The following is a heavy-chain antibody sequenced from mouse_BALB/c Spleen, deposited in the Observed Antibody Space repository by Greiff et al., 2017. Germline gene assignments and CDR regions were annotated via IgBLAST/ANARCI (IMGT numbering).Heavy chain of an antibody. D-gene: IGHD2-10*02. CDR2: ISSGGGST. J-gene: IGHJ4*01. CDR3: ARSSYGNYNAMDY. V-gene: IGHV5-12-1*01. CDR1: GFAFSSYD. Sequence: EVKLMESGGGLVKPGGSLKLSCAASGFAFSSYDMSWVRQTPEKRLEWVAYISSGGGSTYYPDTVKGRFTISRDNAKNTLYLQMSSLKSEDTAMYYCARSSYGNYNAMDYWGQGTSVTVSS.